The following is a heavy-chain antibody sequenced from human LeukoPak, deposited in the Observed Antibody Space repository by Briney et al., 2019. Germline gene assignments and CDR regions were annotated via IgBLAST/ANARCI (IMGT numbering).Heavy chain of an antibody. J-gene: IGHJ4*02. Sequence: PGGSLRLSCAASGFTFSSYAMHWVRQAPGKGLEWVAVISYDGSNKYYADSVKGRFTISRDNSKNTLYLQMNSLRAEDTAVYYCARGYYDFWSGYHPTYYFDYWGQGTLVTVSS. V-gene: IGHV3-30-3*01. D-gene: IGHD3-3*01. CDR3: ARGYYDFWSGYHPTYYFDY. CDR1: GFTFSSYA. CDR2: ISYDGSNK.